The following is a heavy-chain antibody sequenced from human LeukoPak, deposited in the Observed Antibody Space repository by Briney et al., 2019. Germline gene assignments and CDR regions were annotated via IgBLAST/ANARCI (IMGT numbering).Heavy chain of an antibody. CDR1: GGSISSYY. Sequence: SETLSLTCTASGGSISSYYWGWIRQPPGKGLEWIGYIYYSGSTNYNPSLKSRVTISVDTSKNQFSLKLSSVTAADTAVYYCARDLSPVGTDPYYYYGMDVWGQGTTVTVSS. J-gene: IGHJ6*02. V-gene: IGHV4-59*01. CDR2: IYYSGST. CDR3: ARDLSPVGTDPYYYYGMDV. D-gene: IGHD7-27*01.